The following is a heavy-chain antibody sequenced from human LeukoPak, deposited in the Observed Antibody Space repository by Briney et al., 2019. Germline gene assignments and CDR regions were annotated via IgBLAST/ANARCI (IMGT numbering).Heavy chain of an antibody. J-gene: IGHJ5*02. CDR1: GFTFSSYS. V-gene: IGHV3-21*01. D-gene: IGHD3-9*01. CDR2: ISSSSSYI. CDR3: ARDRDLTGSNWFDP. Sequence: PRGSLRLSCAASGFTFSSYSMNWVRQAPGKGLEWVSSISSSSSYIYYADSVKGRFTISRDNAKNSLYLQMNSLRAEDTAVYYCARDRDLTGSNWFDPWGQGTLVTVSS.